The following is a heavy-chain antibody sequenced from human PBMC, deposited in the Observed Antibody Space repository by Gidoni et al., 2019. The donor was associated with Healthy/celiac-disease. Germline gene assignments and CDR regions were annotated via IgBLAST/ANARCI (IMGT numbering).Heavy chain of an antibody. CDR1: GGTFSSYA. J-gene: IGHJ4*02. V-gene: IGHV1-69*01. D-gene: IGHD3-10*02. CDR3: AGVLRTGGAHFNDY. Sequence: QVQLVQSGAEVKKPGSSVTVSCKASGGTFSSYAISWVRQAPGQGLEWMGGIIPNFGTANYAQKFQGRVTITADESTSTAYMELSSLRSEDTAVYYCAGVLRTGGAHFNDYWGQGTLVTVSS. CDR2: IIPNFGTA.